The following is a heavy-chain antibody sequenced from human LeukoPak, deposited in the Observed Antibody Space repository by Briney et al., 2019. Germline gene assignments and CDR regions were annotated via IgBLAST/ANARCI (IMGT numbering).Heavy chain of an antibody. CDR3: ARDLHYYVAMGV. CDR1: LSTLSAYA. V-gene: IGHV3-23*01. CDR2: IGSDNKP. D-gene: IGHD3-10*02. Sequence: HGGSLRHSCAASLSTLSAYAMPCVRQTPGKRLAWVSSIGSDNKPHYSESVKGRFAISRDNSKNTLFLQLHNLRVEDTALYFCARDLHYYVAMGVWGQGTTVTVPS. J-gene: IGHJ6*02.